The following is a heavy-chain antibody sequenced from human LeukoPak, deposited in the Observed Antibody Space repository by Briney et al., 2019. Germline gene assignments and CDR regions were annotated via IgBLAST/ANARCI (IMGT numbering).Heavy chain of an antibody. V-gene: IGHV3-9*01. Sequence: GGSLRLSCAASGFTFDDYAMHWVRQAPGKGLGWGSCISWNSGSIGYADSVKGRFTISRDNAKNSLYLQMNSLRAEVTALDYCAKGPSSIAAARHVLFDYWGQGTLVTVSS. D-gene: IGHD6-13*01. CDR1: GFTFDDYA. J-gene: IGHJ4*02. CDR2: ISWNSGSI. CDR3: AKGPSSIAAARHVLFDY.